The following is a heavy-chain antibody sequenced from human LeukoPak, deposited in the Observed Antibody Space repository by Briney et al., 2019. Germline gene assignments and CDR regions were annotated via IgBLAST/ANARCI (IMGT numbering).Heavy chain of an antibody. CDR1: GGSISSYY. D-gene: IGHD4-11*01. CDR3: ARVAPTTVTTHYVMDV. Sequence: SETLSLTCTVSGGSISSYYWSWIRQPPGKGLEWIGYICYTGSTIYNPSLKSRVTISVDTSKNQFSLKLSSVTAADTAEYYCARVAPTTVTTHYVMDVWGQGTTVTVSS. J-gene: IGHJ6*02. CDR2: ICYTGST. V-gene: IGHV4-59*01.